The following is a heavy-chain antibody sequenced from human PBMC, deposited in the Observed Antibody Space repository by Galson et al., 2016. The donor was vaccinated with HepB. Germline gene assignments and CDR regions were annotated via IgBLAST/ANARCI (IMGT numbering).Heavy chain of an antibody. D-gene: IGHD2-2*01. J-gene: IGHJ4*02. CDR1: GFTFKSHS. CDR2: ISENGGST. Sequence: SLRLSCAASGFTFKSHSMSWVRQAPGKGLEWVSAISENGGSTHYADSVKGRFTISRDHSKNTLYLPMNSVRAEDTAVCYCARDQGYCSGITCLIYDYWGQGTLVTVSA. V-gene: IGHV3-23*01. CDR3: ARDQGYCSGITCLIYDY.